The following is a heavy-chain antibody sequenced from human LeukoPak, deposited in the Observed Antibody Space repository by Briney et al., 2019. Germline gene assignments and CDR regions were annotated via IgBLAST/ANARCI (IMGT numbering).Heavy chain of an antibody. CDR1: GGTFSSYA. J-gene: IGHJ6*03. V-gene: IGHV1-69*05. Sequence: ASVKVSCKASGGTFSSYAISWVRQAPGQGLEWMGGIIPIFGTANYAQKFQGRVTITTDESTSTAYMELSSLRSEDTAVYYCARSRQQLAYYYYYMDVWGKGTTVTVSS. CDR3: ARSRQQLAYYYYYMDV. CDR2: IIPIFGTA. D-gene: IGHD6-13*01.